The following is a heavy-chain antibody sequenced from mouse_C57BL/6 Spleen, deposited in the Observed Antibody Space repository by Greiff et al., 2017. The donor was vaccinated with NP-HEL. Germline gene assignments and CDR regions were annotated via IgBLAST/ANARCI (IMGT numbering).Heavy chain of an antibody. V-gene: IGHV3-6*01. Sequence: EVQLVESGPGLVKPSQSLSLTCSVTGYSITSGYYWNWIRQFPGNKLEWMGYISYDGSNNYNPSLKNRISITRDTSKNQFFLKLNSVTTEDTATYYCARRWDFAYWGQGTLVTVSA. D-gene: IGHD4-1*01. CDR1: GYSITSGYY. J-gene: IGHJ3*01. CDR2: ISYDGSN. CDR3: ARRWDFAY.